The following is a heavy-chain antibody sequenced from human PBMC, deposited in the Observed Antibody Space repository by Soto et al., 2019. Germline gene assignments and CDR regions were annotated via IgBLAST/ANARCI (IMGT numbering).Heavy chain of an antibody. D-gene: IGHD3-10*01. Sequence: PGGSLRLSCVVSGFSLSDFWMSWVRQAPGKGLEWVASINQDESERNYGDFVEGRFTISRDNARNSLHLQMNSLRVEDTALYYCAKTRANLGPYGQGT. CDR1: GFSLSDFW. V-gene: IGHV3-7*01. J-gene: IGHJ5*02. CDR3: AKTRANLGP. CDR2: INQDESER.